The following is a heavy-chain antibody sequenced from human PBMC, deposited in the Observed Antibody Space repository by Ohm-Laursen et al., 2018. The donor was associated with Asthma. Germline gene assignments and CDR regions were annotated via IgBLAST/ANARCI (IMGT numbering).Heavy chain of an antibody. J-gene: IGHJ3*01. D-gene: IGHD2-15*01. Sequence: GTLSLTCTVSGDSISSSRSYWGWIRQPPGKGLDWFGIISFEGSTYYNPSLGSRLTMSVDTSKTLVSLTLSSVTVADTAMYYCAFCSGGTCYHGVFDFWGQGSMVTVSS. CDR2: ISFEGST. V-gene: IGHV4-39*01. CDR1: GDSISSSRSY. CDR3: AFCSGGTCYHGVFDF.